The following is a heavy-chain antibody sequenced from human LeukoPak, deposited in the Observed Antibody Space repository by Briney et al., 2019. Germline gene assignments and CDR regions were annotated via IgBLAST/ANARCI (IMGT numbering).Heavy chain of an antibody. CDR1: GYTFTGYY. D-gene: IGHD5-12*01. J-gene: IGHJ3*02. V-gene: IGHV1-2*02. Sequence: GASVKVSCKASGYTFTGYYMHWVRQAPGQGLEWMGWINPNSGGTNYAQKFQGRVTMTRDTSISTAYMELSRLRSDDTAVYYCARTDIVVTADAFDTWGQGTMVTVSS. CDR3: ARTDIVVTADAFDT. CDR2: INPNSGGT.